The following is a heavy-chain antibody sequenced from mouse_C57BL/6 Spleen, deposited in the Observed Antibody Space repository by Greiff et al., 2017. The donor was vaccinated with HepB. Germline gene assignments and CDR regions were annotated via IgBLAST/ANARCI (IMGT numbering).Heavy chain of an antibody. Sequence: QVQLQQSGAELVRPGASVKLSCKASGYTFTDYYINWVKQRPGQGLEWIARIYPGSGNTYYNEKIKGKATLTAEKSSSTAYMQLSSLTSEDSAVYFCARWGGSSYWYFDVWGTGTTVTVSS. CDR3: ARWGGSSYWYFDV. J-gene: IGHJ1*03. D-gene: IGHD1-1*01. CDR2: IYPGSGNT. V-gene: IGHV1-76*01. CDR1: GYTFTDYY.